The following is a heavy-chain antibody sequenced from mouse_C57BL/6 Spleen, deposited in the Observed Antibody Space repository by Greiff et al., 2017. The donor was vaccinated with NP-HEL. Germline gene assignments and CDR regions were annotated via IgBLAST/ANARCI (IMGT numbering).Heavy chain of an antibody. CDR3: ARGRFDY. Sequence: EVQLQESGPELVKPGASVKISCKASGYSFTGYYMNWVKQSPEKSLEWIGEINPSTGGTTYNQKFKAKATLTVDKSSSTAYMQLKSLTSEDSAVYYCARGRFDYWGQGTTLTVSS. V-gene: IGHV1-42*01. CDR1: GYSFTGYY. J-gene: IGHJ2*01. CDR2: INPSTGGT.